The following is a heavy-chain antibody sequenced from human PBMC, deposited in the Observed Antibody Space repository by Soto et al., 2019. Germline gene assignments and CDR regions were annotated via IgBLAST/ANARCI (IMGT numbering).Heavy chain of an antibody. V-gene: IGHV1-69*13. CDR1: GGTFSSYA. D-gene: IGHD5-18*01. CDR2: IIPIFGTA. Sequence: SVKVSCKASGGTFSSYAISWVRQAPGQGLEWMGGIIPIFGTANYAQKFQGRVTITADESTSTAYMELSSLRSEDTAVYYCARLVMDTAMVYLNYWGQGTLVTVSS. J-gene: IGHJ4*02. CDR3: ARLVMDTAMVYLNY.